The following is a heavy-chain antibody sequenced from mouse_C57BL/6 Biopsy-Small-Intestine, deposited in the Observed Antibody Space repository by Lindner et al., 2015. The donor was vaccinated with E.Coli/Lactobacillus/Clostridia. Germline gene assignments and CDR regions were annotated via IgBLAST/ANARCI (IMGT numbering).Heavy chain of an antibody. CDR1: GFTFSDFG. CDR2: ITSGTSII. D-gene: IGHD1-1*01. V-gene: IGHV5-17*01. Sequence: VQLQESGGGLVKPGGSLKLSCAASGFTFSDFGMHWVRQAPEKGLEWVAFITSGTSIIYYADTVKGRFTISRDNAQNTLFLQMTSLRSEDTAMYYCTREDYGSTYGWFFDVWGTGTTVTVSS. CDR3: TREDYGSTYGWFFDV. J-gene: IGHJ1*03.